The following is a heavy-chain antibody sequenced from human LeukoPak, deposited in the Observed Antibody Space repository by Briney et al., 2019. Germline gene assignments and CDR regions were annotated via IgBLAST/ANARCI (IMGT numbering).Heavy chain of an antibody. CDR1: GFTFRNYA. D-gene: IGHD3-22*01. CDR3: AKDWDYYDSGAYYYFDY. V-gene: IGHV3-23*01. J-gene: IGHJ4*02. CDR2: ISGRGGSI. Sequence: PGGSLRLSCSASGFTFRNYAMSWVRQAPGKGLEWVSTISGRGGSIYYADSLKGRFTISRDNSMNTLFPQMNSLRAEDTAVYYCAKDWDYYDSGAYYYFDYWGQGTLVTVSS.